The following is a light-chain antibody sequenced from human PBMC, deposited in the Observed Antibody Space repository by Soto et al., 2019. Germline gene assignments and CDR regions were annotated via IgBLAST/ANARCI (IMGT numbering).Light chain of an antibody. V-gene: IGKV1-39*01. J-gene: IGKJ1*01. CDR2: AAS. CDR3: QQSYSTPRT. CDR1: QSISTW. Sequence: DIQLTQSPSALSASVGDGVNVTCRASQSISTWLAWYQQKPGKAPKLLIYAASSLQSGVPSRFSGSGSGTDFTLTISSLQPEDFATYYCQQSYSTPRTFGQGTKVDIK.